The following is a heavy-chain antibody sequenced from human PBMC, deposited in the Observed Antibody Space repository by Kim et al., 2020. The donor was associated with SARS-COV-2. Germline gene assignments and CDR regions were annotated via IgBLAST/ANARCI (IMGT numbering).Heavy chain of an antibody. Sequence: TYYTPSLKSRVTISVDTSKNQFSLKLSSVTAADTAVYYCARDPFNGAFDIWGQGTMVTVSS. V-gene: IGHV4-30-2*04. J-gene: IGHJ3*02. CDR2: T. CDR3: ARDPFNGAFDI.